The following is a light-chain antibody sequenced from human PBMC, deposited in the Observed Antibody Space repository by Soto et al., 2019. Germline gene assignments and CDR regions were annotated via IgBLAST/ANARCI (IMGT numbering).Light chain of an antibody. V-gene: IGKV1-39*01. CDR1: QPISEY. CDR2: TSS. Sequence: DIQMTQSPSSLSSSGVDRFTISVRTSQPISEYLNWYQQKPGKAPSLLIYTSSNLQTGVPSRFSGSGSGTHFTLTINSLQPEDFATYYCQQSYNTPRTLGQGTKVDIK. CDR3: QQSYNTPRT. J-gene: IGKJ1*01.